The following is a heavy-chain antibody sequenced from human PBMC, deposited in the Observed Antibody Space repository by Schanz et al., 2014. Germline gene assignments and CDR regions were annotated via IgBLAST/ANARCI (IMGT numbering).Heavy chain of an antibody. CDR3: ARGLIAAAGGAFDY. CDR2: IGTSGGT. V-gene: IGHV3-23*01. D-gene: IGHD6-13*01. CDR1: GLIFSNYV. J-gene: IGHJ4*02. Sequence: EVQLLESGGGLVQPGGSLKLSCAASGLIFSNYVMSWVRQAPGKGLEWVSTIGTSGGTNYAESVKGRFTMSRDNSKNTLYLQMNSLRAGDAAVYYCARGLIAAAGGAFDYWGQGTLVAVSA.